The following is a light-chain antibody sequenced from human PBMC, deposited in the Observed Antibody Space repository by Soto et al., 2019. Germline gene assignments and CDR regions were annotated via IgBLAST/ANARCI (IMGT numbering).Light chain of an antibody. CDR1: SSDVGGYNY. V-gene: IGLV2-14*03. CDR3: SSYRASSTTHYV. J-gene: IGLJ1*01. Sequence: QSALTQPASLSGSPGQSITISCTGTSSDVGGYNYVSWYQQHPGKAPKLMIYDVSNRPSVVSNRFSGSKSGNTASLTISGLQAEDEADYYCSSYRASSTTHYVFGTGTKLTVL. CDR2: DVS.